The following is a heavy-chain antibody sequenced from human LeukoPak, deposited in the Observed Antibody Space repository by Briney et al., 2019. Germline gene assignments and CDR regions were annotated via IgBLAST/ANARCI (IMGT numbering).Heavy chain of an antibody. CDR1: GYTFTSYA. Sequence: ASVKVSCKASGYTFTSYAMNWVRQAPGQGLEWMGWISAYNGNTNYAQKLQGRVTMTTDTSTSTAYMELRSLRSDDTAVYYCARDLWGIVATSPADYWGQGTLVTVSS. CDR3: ARDLWGIVATSPADY. V-gene: IGHV1-18*01. D-gene: IGHD5-12*01. CDR2: ISAYNGNT. J-gene: IGHJ4*02.